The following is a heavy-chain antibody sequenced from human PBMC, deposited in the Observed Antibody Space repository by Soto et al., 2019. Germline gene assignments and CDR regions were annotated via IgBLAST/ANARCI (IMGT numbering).Heavy chain of an antibody. CDR3: ARVPDSPPVGVDY. D-gene: IGHD1-26*01. V-gene: IGHV4-59*01. Sequence: SETLSLTCTVSGGSISSYYWSWIRQPPGKGLEWIGYIYYSGSTNYNPSLKSRVTISVDTSKNQFSLKLSSVTAADTAVYYCARVPDSPPVGVDYWGQGTLVTVSS. J-gene: IGHJ4*02. CDR2: IYYSGST. CDR1: GGSISSYY.